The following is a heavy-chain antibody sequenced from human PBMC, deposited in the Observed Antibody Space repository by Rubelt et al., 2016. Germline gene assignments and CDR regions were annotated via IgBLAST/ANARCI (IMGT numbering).Heavy chain of an antibody. J-gene: IGHJ4*02. Sequence: GKGLEWIGSIYYSGSTYYNPSLKSRVTISVDTFKNQFSLKLSSVTAADTAVYYCARHPRVDTAMADYWGQGTLVTVSS. CDR3: ARHPRVDTAMADY. CDR2: IYYSGST. V-gene: IGHV4-39*07. D-gene: IGHD5-18*01.